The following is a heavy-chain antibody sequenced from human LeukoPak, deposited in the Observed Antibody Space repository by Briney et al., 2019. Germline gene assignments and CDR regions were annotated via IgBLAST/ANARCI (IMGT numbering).Heavy chain of an antibody. D-gene: IGHD3-22*01. CDR2: INHSGST. CDR3: AKVRSTMIVAPPVY. V-gene: IGHV4-34*01. Sequence: SETLSLTCAVYGGSFSGYYWSWIRQPPGKGLEWIGEINHSGSTNYNPSLKSRVTISVDTSKNQFSLKLSSVTAADTAVYYCAKVRSTMIVAPPVYWGQGTLVTVSS. CDR1: GGSFSGYY. J-gene: IGHJ4*02.